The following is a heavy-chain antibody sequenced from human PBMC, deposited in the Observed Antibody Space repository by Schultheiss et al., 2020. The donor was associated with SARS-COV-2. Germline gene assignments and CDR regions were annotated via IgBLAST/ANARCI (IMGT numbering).Heavy chain of an antibody. CDR3: ARSYYDVSTGYSYFDY. V-gene: IGHV4-4*07. CDR1: GGSISSYY. J-gene: IGHJ4*02. Sequence: SETLSLTCTVSGGSISSYYWNWIRQPAGKGLEWIGRIFTSGSTNYNPSLKGRVTMSTDTSKYQFFLRLTSLTAADTAVYYCARSYYDVSTGYSYFDYWGQGTLVTVSS. CDR2: IFTSGST. D-gene: IGHD3-9*01.